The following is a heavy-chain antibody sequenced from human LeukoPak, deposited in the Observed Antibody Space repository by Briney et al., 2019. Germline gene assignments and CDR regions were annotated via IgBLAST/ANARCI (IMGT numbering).Heavy chain of an antibody. J-gene: IGHJ6*02. CDR3: ATAKPIYLWSGYYYGMDV. CDR2: FDPEDGET. Sequence: GASVKVSCKVSGYTLTELSMHWVRQAPGKGLEWMGGFDPEDGETIYAQKFRGRVTMTEDTSTDTAYMELSSLRSEDTAVYYCATAKPIYLWSGYYYGMDVWGQGTTVTVSS. D-gene: IGHD3/OR15-3a*01. CDR1: GYTLTELS. V-gene: IGHV1-24*01.